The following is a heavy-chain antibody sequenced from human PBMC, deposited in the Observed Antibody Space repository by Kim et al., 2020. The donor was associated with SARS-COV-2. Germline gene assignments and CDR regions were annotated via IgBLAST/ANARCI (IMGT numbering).Heavy chain of an antibody. CDR3: AKDRNSSWYNWFDP. J-gene: IGHJ5*02. CDR1: GFTFGSYG. D-gene: IGHD6-13*01. Sequence: GGSLRLSCAASGFTFGSYGMHWVRQAPGKGLEWVAVISYDGRNKYYGDSVKGRFTISRDNSKNTLYLRMNSLRLEDTAVYYCAKDRNSSWYNWFDPWGQGTLVTVSS. CDR2: ISYDGRNK. V-gene: IGHV3-30*18.